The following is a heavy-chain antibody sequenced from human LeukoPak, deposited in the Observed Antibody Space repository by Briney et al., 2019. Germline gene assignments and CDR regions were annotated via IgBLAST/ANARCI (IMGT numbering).Heavy chain of an antibody. CDR2: IETDGDQK. CDR1: GFTFSDYW. D-gene: IGHD5-12*01. J-gene: IGHJ4*02. CDR3: ARDIPSGFYTPDY. Sequence: ARGSLRLSCVASGFTFSDYWMSWVRQAPGMGLEWVANIETDGDQKNYVDSVKGRFTISRDNARNSLYLQMRSLRVEDTAVYYCARDIPSGFYTPDYWGRGTLVTVSS. V-gene: IGHV3-7*01.